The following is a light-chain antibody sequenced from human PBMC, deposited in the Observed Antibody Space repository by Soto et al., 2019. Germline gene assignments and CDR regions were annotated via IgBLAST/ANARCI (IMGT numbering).Light chain of an antibody. CDR3: HQRTSGPLT. V-gene: IGKV3-11*01. CDR1: QTISSY. J-gene: IGKJ4*01. CDR2: DAS. Sequence: EIVLTQSPATLSLSPGERATLSFRASQTISSYLAWYQQKPGPAPRLLIYDASNRAAGIHARFIVFGSGTDYTLTISSLEPEDVASYYCHQRTSGPLTVWVGTNVESK.